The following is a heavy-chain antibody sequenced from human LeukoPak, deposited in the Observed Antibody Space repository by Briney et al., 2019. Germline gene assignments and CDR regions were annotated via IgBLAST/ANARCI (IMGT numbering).Heavy chain of an antibody. V-gene: IGHV3-15*01. CDR1: GFTFSSYW. CDR2: MKSKPEGGTT. CDR3: TTGNP. Sequence: GSLRLSCAASGFTFSSYWMSWVRQAPGKGLEWVGLMKSKPEGGTTFYAAPVKDRFSISRDDSRNTLYLQMNSLTIGDTGVYYCTTGNPWGQGTLVTVSS. J-gene: IGHJ5*02.